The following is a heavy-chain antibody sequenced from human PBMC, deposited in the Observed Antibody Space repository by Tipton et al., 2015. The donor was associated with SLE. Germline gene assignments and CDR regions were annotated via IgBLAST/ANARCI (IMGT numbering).Heavy chain of an antibody. CDR3: ARDRHGDYYFDY. V-gene: IGHV3-53*05. CDR1: GFTVISSY. CDR2: IYSGGST. Sequence: SLRLSCAASGFTVISSYMNWVRQAPGKGLEWVSAIYSGGSTYYADSVKGRFTISRDHSKNTLYLQMNSLGAEDTAVYYCARDRHGDYYFDYWGQGTLVTVSS. D-gene: IGHD4-17*01. J-gene: IGHJ4*02.